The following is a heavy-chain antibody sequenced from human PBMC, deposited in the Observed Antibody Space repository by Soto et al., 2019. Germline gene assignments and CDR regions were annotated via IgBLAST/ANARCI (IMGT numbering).Heavy chain of an antibody. Sequence: GASVKVSCKASGYTFTDYGITWVRQAPGQGLEWMGWISAYTGNTNYAQKVQGRVTMSTETSTSTAYLELRSLRSDDTAVYYCGRGPDSRTTAYFDYWGEGTLVTVSS. J-gene: IGHJ4*02. V-gene: IGHV1-18*01. CDR3: GRGPDSRTTAYFDY. CDR2: ISAYTGNT. D-gene: IGHD2-2*01. CDR1: GYTFTDYG.